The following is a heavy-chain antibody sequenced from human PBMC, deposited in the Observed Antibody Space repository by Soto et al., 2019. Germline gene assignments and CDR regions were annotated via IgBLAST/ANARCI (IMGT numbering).Heavy chain of an antibody. D-gene: IGHD6-19*01. J-gene: IGHJ6*02. CDR1: GGSISSYY. Sequence: SETLSLTCTVSGGSISSYYWSWIRQPPGKGLEWIGYIYYSGSTNYNPSLKSRVTISVDTSKNQFSLKLSSVTAADTAVYYCARDTLYSSGWYGSDYYGMDVWGQXTTVTVSS. V-gene: IGHV4-59*01. CDR2: IYYSGST. CDR3: ARDTLYSSGWYGSDYYGMDV.